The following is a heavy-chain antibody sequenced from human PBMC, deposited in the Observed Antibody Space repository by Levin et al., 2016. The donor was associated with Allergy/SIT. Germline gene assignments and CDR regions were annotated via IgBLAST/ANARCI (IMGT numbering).Heavy chain of an antibody. CDR2: IHPSGST. J-gene: IGHJ4*02. CDR3: ARGIDSRKIGY. Sequence: GSLRLSCAVYGVSFSGYYWSWIRQPPGKGLEWIGEIHPSGSTHYNPSLDSRVTISVDTSKNQFSLKLSSVTAADTAVYYCARGIDSRKIGYWGQGTLVTVSS. D-gene: IGHD6-13*01. V-gene: IGHV4-34*01. CDR1: GVSFSGYY.